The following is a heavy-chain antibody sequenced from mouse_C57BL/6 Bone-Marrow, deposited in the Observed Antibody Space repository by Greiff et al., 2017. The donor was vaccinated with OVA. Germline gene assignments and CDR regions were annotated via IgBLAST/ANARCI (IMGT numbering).Heavy chain of an antibody. V-gene: IGHV3-6*01. CDR3: AREGLFVPY. Sequence: EVQLVESGPGLVKPSQSLYLTCSVTGYSITSGYNWNWIRQIPGNKLEWMGYISYDGSNNYNPSLNNRISITSDTSKNQFFLKVYAVTTVDTATYFCAREGLFVPYWGQGTLVTVSA. CDR1: GYSITSGYN. J-gene: IGHJ3*01. CDR2: ISYDGSN.